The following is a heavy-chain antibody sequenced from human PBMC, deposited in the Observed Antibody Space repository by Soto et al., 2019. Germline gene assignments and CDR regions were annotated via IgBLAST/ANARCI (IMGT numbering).Heavy chain of an antibody. CDR2: ISSSSSTI. D-gene: IGHD6-13*01. Sequence: EVQLVESGGGLVQPGGSLRLSCAASGFTFSSYSMNWVRQAPGKGLEWVSYISSSSSTIYYADSVKDRFTNSRDNAKNSLYLQMNRLRAEDTAVYYWARHPERIAQIGWFDPWGQGTLVTVSS. CDR1: GFTFSSYS. V-gene: IGHV3-48*01. CDR3: ARHPERIAQIGWFDP. J-gene: IGHJ5*02.